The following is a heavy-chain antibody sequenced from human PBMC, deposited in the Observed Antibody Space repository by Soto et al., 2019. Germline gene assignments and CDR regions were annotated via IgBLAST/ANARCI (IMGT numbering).Heavy chain of an antibody. J-gene: IGHJ6*02. Sequence: ASETLSLTCTVSGGSVSTGMKYWGWVRQPPGKALEFIGYMYKTGETLLNSSLKSRVTLSMETSKNQFSLTLSSVTAADTAVYFCMKAHESGDFLGMRVWGPGTRVTVS. D-gene: IGHD3-10*01. CDR2: MYKTGET. CDR1: GGSVSTGMKY. CDR3: MKAHESGDFLGMRV. V-gene: IGHV4-61*01.